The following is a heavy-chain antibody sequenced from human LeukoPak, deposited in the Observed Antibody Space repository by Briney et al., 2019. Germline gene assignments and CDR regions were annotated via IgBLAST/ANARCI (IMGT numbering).Heavy chain of an antibody. D-gene: IGHD3-22*01. CDR3: ATPLDYYDWSDSHQGGD. Sequence: GGSLRLSCAASGFTFSRHWTTWVRQAPGKGLEWVANIKHDGSEKNYVDSVKGRFTISRDNAKNSLYLQMNSLRAEDTAVYYCATPLDYYDWSDSHQGGDWGQGTLVTVSS. V-gene: IGHV3-7*03. CDR2: IKHDGSEK. CDR1: GFTFSRHW. J-gene: IGHJ4*02.